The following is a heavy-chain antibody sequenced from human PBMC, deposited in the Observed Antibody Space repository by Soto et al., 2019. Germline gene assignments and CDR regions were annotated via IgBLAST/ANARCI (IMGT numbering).Heavy chain of an antibody. V-gene: IGHV5-51*01. CDR1: GYSFTSYW. J-gene: IGHJ6*01. Sequence: PGESLKISCKGSGYSFTSYWIGWVRQMPGKGQEWMGITYPGYSDTRYSSSFHGQVTISAAKSLSTAYLQWSSMKVSATAMSYFARRGQWLVGYYYGMDGWGQGTTGIVAS. D-gene: IGHD6-19*01. CDR3: ARRGQWLVGYYYGMDG. CDR2: TYPGYSDT.